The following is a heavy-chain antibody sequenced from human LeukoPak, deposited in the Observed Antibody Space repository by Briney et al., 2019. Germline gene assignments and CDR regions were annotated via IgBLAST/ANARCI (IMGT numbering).Heavy chain of an antibody. J-gene: IGHJ4*02. D-gene: IGHD4-17*01. CDR3: ARSWRYGDYASDY. CDR2: ISGSGDST. Sequence: GGSLRLSCAASGFTFSNYAMSWVRQAPGKGLEWVSGISGSGDSTYYADSVKGRFTISRDNSKNTLFLQMNSLRAEDTAVYYCARSWRYGDYASDYWGQGTLVTVSS. CDR1: GFTFSNYA. V-gene: IGHV3-23*01.